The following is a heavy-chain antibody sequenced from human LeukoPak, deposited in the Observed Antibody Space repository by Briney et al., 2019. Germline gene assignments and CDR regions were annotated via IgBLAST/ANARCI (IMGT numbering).Heavy chain of an antibody. J-gene: IGHJ4*02. CDR3: TRLTGTTGFDY. Sequence: PGGFLRLSCAASRFPFSSYWMSWVRQAPGKGLEWVANIKQDGSDKYYVDSVKGRFTISRDNAKNSLYLQLNSLRADDTAVYYCTRLTGTTGFDYWGQGTLVTVSS. V-gene: IGHV3-7*01. CDR1: RFPFSSYW. D-gene: IGHD1-1*01. CDR2: IKQDGSDK.